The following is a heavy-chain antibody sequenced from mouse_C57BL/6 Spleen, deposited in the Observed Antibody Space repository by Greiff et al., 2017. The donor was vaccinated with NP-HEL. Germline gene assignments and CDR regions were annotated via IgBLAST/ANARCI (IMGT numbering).Heavy chain of an antibody. J-gene: IGHJ1*03. CDR1: GYAFSSYW. CDR2: IYPGDGDT. D-gene: IGHD1-1*01. CDR3: ARSTFVTTVRTWYFDV. V-gene: IGHV1-80*01. Sequence: VQLQESGAELVKPGASVKISCKASGYAFSSYWMNWVKQRPGKGLEWIGQIYPGDGDTNYNGKFKGKATLTADKSSSTAYMQLSSLTSEDSAVYFCARSTFVTTVRTWYFDVWGTGTTVTVSS.